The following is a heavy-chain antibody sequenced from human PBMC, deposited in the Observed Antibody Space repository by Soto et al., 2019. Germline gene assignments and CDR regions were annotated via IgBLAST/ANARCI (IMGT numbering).Heavy chain of an antibody. Sequence: EASVKVSCKASGYTFSGFYMHWVRQAPGQGLEWMGWINPNSGGTKSAEKFQGRVTMTRDTSISTAYMELSRLTSDDTAVYYCASAAVTGTAGLDFWGQGTQVTVS. V-gene: IGHV1-2*02. CDR1: GYTFSGFY. J-gene: IGHJ4*02. D-gene: IGHD6-19*01. CDR3: ASAAVTGTAGLDF. CDR2: INPNSGGT.